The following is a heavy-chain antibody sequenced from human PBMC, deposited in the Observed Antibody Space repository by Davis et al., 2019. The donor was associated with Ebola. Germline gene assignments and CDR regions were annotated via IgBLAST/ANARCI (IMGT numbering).Heavy chain of an antibody. J-gene: IGHJ6*02. CDR2: INTNTGNP. V-gene: IGHV7-4-1*02. Sequence: ASVKVSCKASGYTFTSYAMNWVRQAPGQGLEWMGWINTNTGNPTYAQGFTGRFVFSLDTSVSTAYLQISSLKAEDTAVYYCARPPEQWLVVYYYYGMDVWGQGTTVTVSS. D-gene: IGHD6-19*01. CDR3: ARPPEQWLVVYYYYGMDV. CDR1: GYTFTSYA.